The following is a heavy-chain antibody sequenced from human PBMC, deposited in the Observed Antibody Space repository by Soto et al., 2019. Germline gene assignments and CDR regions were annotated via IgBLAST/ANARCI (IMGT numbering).Heavy chain of an antibody. Sequence: SETLSLTCAVYGGSFSCYYWSWIRQPPGKGLEWIGEINHSGSTNYNPSLKSRVTISVDTSKNQFSLKLSSVTAADTAVYYCAXGCPSILTLYYYYGMDVWGQGTTVTVSS. CDR1: GGSFSCYY. CDR2: INHSGST. J-gene: IGHJ6*02. D-gene: IGHD3-9*01. V-gene: IGHV4-34*01. CDR3: AXGCPSILTLYYYYGMDV.